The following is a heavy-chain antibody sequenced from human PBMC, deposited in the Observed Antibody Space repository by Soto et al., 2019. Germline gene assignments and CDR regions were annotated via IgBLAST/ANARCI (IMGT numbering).Heavy chain of an antibody. CDR1: GFTVSSNY. Sequence: EVQLVESGGGLVQPGGSLRLSCAASGFTVSSNYMSWVRQAPGKGLEWVSVIYSGGSTYYADSVKGRFTISRDNSKNTLYLQMNSLRAEDTAVYYCARESNSGYATTHAFDIWAKGQWSPSLQ. D-gene: IGHD5-12*01. CDR2: IYSGGST. J-gene: IGHJ3*02. CDR3: ARESNSGYATTHAFDI. V-gene: IGHV3-66*01.